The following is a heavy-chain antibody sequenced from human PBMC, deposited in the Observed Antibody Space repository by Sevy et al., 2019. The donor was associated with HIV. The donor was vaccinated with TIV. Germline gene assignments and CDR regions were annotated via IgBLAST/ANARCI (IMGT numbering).Heavy chain of an antibody. Sequence: GSLRLSCAASGFTFSSYGMHWVRQAPGKGLEWVAVIWYDGSNKYYADSVKGRFTISRDNSKNTLYLQMNSLRAEDTAVYYCARLYCSSTSCWDNYYYMDVWGKGTTVTVSS. D-gene: IGHD2-2*01. J-gene: IGHJ6*03. V-gene: IGHV3-33*08. CDR1: GFTFSSYG. CDR3: ARLYCSSTSCWDNYYYMDV. CDR2: IWYDGSNK.